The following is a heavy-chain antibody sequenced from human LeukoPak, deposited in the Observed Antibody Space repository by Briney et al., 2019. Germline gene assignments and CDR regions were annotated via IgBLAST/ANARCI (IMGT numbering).Heavy chain of an antibody. J-gene: IGHJ5*02. V-gene: IGHV4-34*01. CDR2: INHSGST. CDR1: GGSFSGYF. CDR3: ARGLTTVTTFNWFDP. D-gene: IGHD4-17*01. Sequence: SETLSLTCAVYGGSFSGYFWSWIRQPPGKGLEWIGEINHSGSTNYNPSLKSRVTISVDTSKNQFSLKLSSVTAADTAVYSCARGLTTVTTFNWFDPWGQGTLVTVSS.